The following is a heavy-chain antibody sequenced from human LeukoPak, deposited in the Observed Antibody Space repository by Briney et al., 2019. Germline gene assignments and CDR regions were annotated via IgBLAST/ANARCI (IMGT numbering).Heavy chain of an antibody. CDR1: GGSISSGGYY. Sequence: SETLSLTCTVSGGSISSGGYYWSWIRQRPGKGLEWIGYIYYSGSTYYNPSLKSRVTISVDTSKNQFSLKLSSVTAADTAVYYCAREAGYSYGYIHLWGQGTLVTVSS. CDR2: IYYSGST. J-gene: IGHJ5*02. D-gene: IGHD5-18*01. V-gene: IGHV4-31*03. CDR3: AREAGYSYGYIHL.